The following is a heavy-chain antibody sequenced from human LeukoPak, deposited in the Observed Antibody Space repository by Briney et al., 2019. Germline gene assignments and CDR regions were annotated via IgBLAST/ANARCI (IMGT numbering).Heavy chain of an antibody. D-gene: IGHD3-10*01. CDR3: AKGYGSGRNYGMDV. Sequence: GGSLRLSCAASGFTFSSYAMSWVRQAPGKGLEGVSAISGSGGSTYYADSVKGRFTISRDNSKNTLYLQMNSLRAEDTAVYYCAKGYGSGRNYGMDVWGQGTTVTVSS. CDR1: GFTFSSYA. CDR2: ISGSGGST. V-gene: IGHV3-23*01. J-gene: IGHJ6*02.